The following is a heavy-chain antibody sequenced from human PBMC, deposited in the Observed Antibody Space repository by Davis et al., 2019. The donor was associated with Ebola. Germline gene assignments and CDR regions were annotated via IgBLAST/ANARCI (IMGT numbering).Heavy chain of an antibody. CDR1: GFTVSSNY. D-gene: IGHD6-6*01. J-gene: IGHJ6*02. V-gene: IGHV3-53*01. Sequence: GESLKISCAASGFTVSSNYMSWVRQAPGKGLEWVSVIHSGGSTYYADSVKGRFTISRDNSKNTLYLQMNSLRAEDTAVYYCAREAYSSSSYYYYGMDVWGQGTTVTVSS. CDR3: AREAYSSSSYYYYGMDV. CDR2: IHSGGST.